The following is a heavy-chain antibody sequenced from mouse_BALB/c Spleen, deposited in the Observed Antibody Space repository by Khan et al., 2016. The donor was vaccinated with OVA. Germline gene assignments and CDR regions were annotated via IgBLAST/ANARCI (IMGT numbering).Heavy chain of an antibody. CDR3: ARGNYYGYYFDY. CDR1: GYSITSGYA. CDR2: ISYSGGT. V-gene: IGHV3-2*02. J-gene: IGHJ2*01. D-gene: IGHD1-1*01. Sequence: QLEESGPGLVKPSQSLSLTCTVTGYSITSGYAWNWIRQFPGNKLEWMGYISYSGGTSYNPSLKSRISITRDTSKNQFFLQLSSVTTEDTATYYCARGNYYGYYFDYWGQGTTLTVSS.